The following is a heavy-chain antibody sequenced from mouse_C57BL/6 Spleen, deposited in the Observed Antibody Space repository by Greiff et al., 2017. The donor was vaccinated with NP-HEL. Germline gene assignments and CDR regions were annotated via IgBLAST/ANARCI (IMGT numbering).Heavy chain of an antibody. V-gene: IGHV1-42*01. CDR1: GYSFTGYY. J-gene: IGHJ4*01. Sequence: VQLKESGPELVKPGASVKISCKASGYSFTGYYMNWVKQSPEKSLEWIGEINPSTGGTTYNQKFKAKATLTVDKSSSTAYMQLKSLTSEDSAVYYCARSTAQAISDYWGQGTSVTVSS. D-gene: IGHD3-2*02. CDR3: ARSTAQAISDY. CDR2: INPSTGGT.